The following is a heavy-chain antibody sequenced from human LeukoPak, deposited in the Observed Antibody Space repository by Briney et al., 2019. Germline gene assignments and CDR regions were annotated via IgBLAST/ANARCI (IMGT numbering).Heavy chain of an antibody. J-gene: IGHJ4*02. V-gene: IGHV3-53*05. D-gene: IGHD3-10*01. Sequence: SVKGRFTTSRDNSKNTLYLQMDRVRTEDTAVYYCVRGFRFEDPGDHWGQGTPVTVSS. CDR3: VRGFRFEDPGDH.